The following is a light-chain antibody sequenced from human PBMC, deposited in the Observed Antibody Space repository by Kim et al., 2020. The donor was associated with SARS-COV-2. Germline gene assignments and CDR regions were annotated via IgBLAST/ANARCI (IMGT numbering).Light chain of an antibody. CDR1: QGISNY. J-gene: IGKJ1*01. Sequence: DIQMTQSPSSLSASVGDRVTITCRASQGISNYLAWYQQKPGKVPKLLIYAASALRSGVPSRFSGSGSGTDFTLTITSLQPEGVAVYYCQQCKGAPWTFGHGTKVEIK. CDR2: AAS. V-gene: IGKV1-27*01. CDR3: QQCKGAPWT.